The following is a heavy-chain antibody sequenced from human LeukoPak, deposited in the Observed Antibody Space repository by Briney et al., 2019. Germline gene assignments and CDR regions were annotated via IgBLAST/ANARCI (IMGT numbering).Heavy chain of an antibody. CDR1: GGTFSSYA. CDR3: ARDFRPYQLLSPHNWFDP. V-gene: IGHV1-69*06. Sequence: GASVKVSCKASGGTFSSYAISWVRQAPGQGLEWMGGIIPIFGTANYAQKFQGRVTITADKSTSTAYMELSRLRSDDTAVYYCARDFRPYQLLSPHNWFDPWGQGTLVTVSS. D-gene: IGHD2-2*01. CDR2: IIPIFGTA. J-gene: IGHJ5*02.